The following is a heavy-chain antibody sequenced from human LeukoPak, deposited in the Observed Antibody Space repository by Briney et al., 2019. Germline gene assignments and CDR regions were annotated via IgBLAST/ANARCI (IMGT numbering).Heavy chain of an antibody. CDR1: GFTFDDYA. D-gene: IGHD5-18*01. CDR3: AKDARRYSYGQDPYYFDY. Sequence: GGSLRLSCAASGFTFDDYAMHWVRQAPGKGLEWVSGISWNSGGIGYADSVKGRFTISRDNAKNSLYLQMNSLRAEDTALYYCAKDARRYSYGQDPYYFDYWGQGTLVTVSS. V-gene: IGHV3-9*01. J-gene: IGHJ4*02. CDR2: ISWNSGGI.